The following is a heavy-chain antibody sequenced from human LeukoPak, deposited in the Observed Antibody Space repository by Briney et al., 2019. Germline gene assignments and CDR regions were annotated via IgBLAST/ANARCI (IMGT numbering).Heavy chain of an antibody. CDR2: IIPFLGIA. CDR3: ATRCGGDCYLAFEY. D-gene: IGHD2-21*01. Sequence: GASVKVSCKTSGGTLSSYTISWVRQAPGQGLEWMGRIIPFLGIANYAQKFQGRVTITADKSTSTAYMELSSLRSEDTAVYYCATRCGGDCYLAFEYWGQGTLVTVSS. J-gene: IGHJ4*02. CDR1: GGTLSSYT. V-gene: IGHV1-69*02.